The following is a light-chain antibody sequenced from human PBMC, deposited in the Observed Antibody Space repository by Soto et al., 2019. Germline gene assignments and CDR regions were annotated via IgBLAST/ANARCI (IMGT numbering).Light chain of an antibody. J-gene: IGKJ4*01. CDR1: QSVSSY. CDR3: QQRTSWPVT. CDR2: DAS. V-gene: IGKV3-11*01. Sequence: EIVLTQSPATLSLSPGERATLSCRASQSVSSYLVWYQQKPGQTPRVLISDASNRVTGNPARFSGSGSGTDFTLTISSLEPEDFAVYYCQQRTSWPVTFGGWTKVEIK.